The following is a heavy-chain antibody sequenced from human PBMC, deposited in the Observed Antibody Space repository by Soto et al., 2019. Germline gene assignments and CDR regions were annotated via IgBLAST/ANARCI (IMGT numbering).Heavy chain of an antibody. CDR1: GGSFSGYY. D-gene: IGHD6-13*01. CDR3: ARVTRFIAAALDY. V-gene: IGHV4-34*01. CDR2: INHSGST. J-gene: IGHJ4*02. Sequence: SETLSLTCAVYGGSFSGYYWSWIRQPPGKGLEWIGEINHSGSTNYNPSLKSRVTISVDTSKNQFSLKLSSVTAADTAVYYCARVTRFIAAALDYWGQGTLVTVSS.